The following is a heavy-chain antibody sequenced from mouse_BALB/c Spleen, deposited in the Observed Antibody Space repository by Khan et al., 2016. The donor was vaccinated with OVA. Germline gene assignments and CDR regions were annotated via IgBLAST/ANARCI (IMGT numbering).Heavy chain of an antibody. CDR3: ARQNYYGYALDY. CDR1: GYSITSNYA. V-gene: IGHV3-2*02. Sequence: EVELVESGPGLVKPSQSLSLTCTVTGYSITSNYAWSWIRQFPGNKLEWMGYISYSGYTNYNPSLNSRISVTRDTSENQFFLQLQSVTTEDTATYYCARQNYYGYALDYWGQGTSVTVSS. D-gene: IGHD1-1*01. J-gene: IGHJ4*01. CDR2: ISYSGYT.